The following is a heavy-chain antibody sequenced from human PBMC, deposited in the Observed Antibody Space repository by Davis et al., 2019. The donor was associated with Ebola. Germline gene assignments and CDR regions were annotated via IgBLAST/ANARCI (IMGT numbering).Heavy chain of an antibody. CDR3: AKADPQQYFDY. J-gene: IGHJ4*02. V-gene: IGHV3-7*01. CDR1: GFTFSSYW. Sequence: GESLKISCAASGFTFSSYWMSWVRQAPGKGLEWVANIKQDGSEKYYVDSVKGRFTISRDNAKNSLYLQMNSLRAENTALYYCAKADPQQYFDYWGQGTLVTVSS. CDR2: IKQDGSEK.